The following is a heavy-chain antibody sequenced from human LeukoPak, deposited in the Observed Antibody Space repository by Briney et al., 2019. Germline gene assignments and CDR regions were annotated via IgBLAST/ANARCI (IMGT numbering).Heavy chain of an antibody. Sequence: PGGSLRLSCAASGFTVSSNYMSWIRQPPGKGLEWIGEINHSGSTNYNPSLKSRVTISVDTSKNQFSLKLSSVTAADTAVYYCARVTKLAKTYYYGSGSYYSRGFFDYWGQGTLVTVSS. J-gene: IGHJ4*02. D-gene: IGHD3-10*01. CDR3: ARVTKLAKTYYYGSGSYYSRGFFDY. V-gene: IGHV4-34*01. CDR1: GFTVSSNY. CDR2: INHSGST.